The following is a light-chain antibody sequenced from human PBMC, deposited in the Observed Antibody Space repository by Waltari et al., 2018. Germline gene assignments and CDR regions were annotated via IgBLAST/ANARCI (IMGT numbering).Light chain of an antibody. J-gene: IGLJ2*01. V-gene: IGLV3-19*01. Sequence: SSEPTQDPAVSVAMGQTVTITCQGNGLRSYYASWYQQRPGQAPILIMYDKNNRPSGVPDRFSGSNSDNTASLTITGAQAEDEASYYCHSRDASGVGGSFGGGTKLTVL. CDR3: HSRDASGVGGS. CDR2: DKN. CDR1: GLRSYY.